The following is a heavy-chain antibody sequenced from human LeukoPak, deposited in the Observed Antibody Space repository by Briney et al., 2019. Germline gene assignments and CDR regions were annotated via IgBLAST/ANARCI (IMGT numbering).Heavy chain of an antibody. J-gene: IGHJ6*03. Sequence: SVKVSCKASGGTFSSYAISWVRQAPGQGLEWMGGIIPIFGTANYAQKFQGRVTITADESTSTAYMELSSLRSEDTAVYYCARDRDQGYYCYMDVWGKGTTVTVSS. D-gene: IGHD2-21*02. CDR1: GGTFSSYA. CDR2: IIPIFGTA. CDR3: ARDRDQGYYCYMDV. V-gene: IGHV1-69*13.